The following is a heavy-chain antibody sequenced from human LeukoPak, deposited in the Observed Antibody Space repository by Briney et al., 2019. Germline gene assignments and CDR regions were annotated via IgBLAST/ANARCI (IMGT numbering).Heavy chain of an antibody. Sequence: SETLSLTCAVSGGSISSSNWWSWVRQPPGKGLEWIGEIYHSGSTNYNPSLKSRVTISVDKSKNQFSLKLSSVTAADTAVYYCAGTGIAADRLYVDYWGQGTLVTVSS. CDR1: GGSISSSNW. CDR3: AGTGIAADRLYVDY. D-gene: IGHD6-13*01. V-gene: IGHV4-4*02. CDR2: IYHSGST. J-gene: IGHJ4*02.